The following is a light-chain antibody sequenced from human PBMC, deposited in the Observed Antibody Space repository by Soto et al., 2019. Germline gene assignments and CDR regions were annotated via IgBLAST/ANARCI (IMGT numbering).Light chain of an antibody. CDR1: SSDVGGYNY. CDR2: EVS. CDR3: SSYTSSSTLV. Sequence: SVLAPPAPLSGSPGQLVTLSCTVNSSDVGGYNYVSWYQQHPGKAPKLMIYEVSNRPSGVSNRFSGSKSGNTASLTISGLQAEDEADYYCSSYTSSSTLVFGTGTKV. J-gene: IGLJ1*01. V-gene: IGLV2-14*01.